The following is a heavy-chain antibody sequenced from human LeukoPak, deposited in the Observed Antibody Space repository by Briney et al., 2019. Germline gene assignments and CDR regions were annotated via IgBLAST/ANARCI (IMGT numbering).Heavy chain of an antibody. CDR2: IQEDGSEK. J-gene: IGHJ3*02. D-gene: IGHD3/OR15-3a*01. CDR1: GGSISSYY. CDR3: ARGGPKGAFDI. V-gene: IGHV3-7*01. Sequence: QTSETLSLTCTVSGGSISSYYWSWIRQPPGKGLEWVVNIQEDGSEKYYVDSVKGRFTISRDNAKNSVYLQMDSLRAEDTAVYYCARGGPKGAFDIWGQGTMVTVSS.